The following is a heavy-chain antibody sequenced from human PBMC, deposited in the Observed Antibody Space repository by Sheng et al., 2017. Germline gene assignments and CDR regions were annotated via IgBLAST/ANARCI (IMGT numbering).Heavy chain of an antibody. CDR1: CSISTHR. CDR2: IYSIGST. J-gene: IGHJ4*02. D-gene: IGHD6-19*01. V-gene: IGHV4-59*11. CDR3: ARSPSLPGGDSGWNYYFDY. Sequence: QVQLQESGPGLVKPSGTLSPHLLCLCCSISTHRWNWVRQSPGKAPEWLGYIYSIGSTNYNPSLQSRVTMSIDRSNNRFSLKLNSLTTADTAMYYCARSPSLPGGDSGWNYYFDYWGQGILVTVSS.